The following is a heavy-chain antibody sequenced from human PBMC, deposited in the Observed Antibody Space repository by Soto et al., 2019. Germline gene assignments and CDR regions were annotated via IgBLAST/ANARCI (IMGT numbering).Heavy chain of an antibody. CDR1: GLTFSLYG. CDR3: AKGRDSTLLRWQYFDN. D-gene: IGHD2-15*01. V-gene: IGHV3-30*18. Sequence: PGGSLRLSCAVSGLTFSLYGVHWVRQAPGKGLEWVAFISYEGRNKYYADSVKGRFTISRDNSKNTLSLQLDSLRPEDTAVYYCAKGRDSTLLRWQYFDNWGQGTQVTVSS. CDR2: ISYEGRNK. J-gene: IGHJ4*02.